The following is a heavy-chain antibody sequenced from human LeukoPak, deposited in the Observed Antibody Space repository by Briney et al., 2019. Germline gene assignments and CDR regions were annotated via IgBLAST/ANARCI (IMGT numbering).Heavy chain of an antibody. D-gene: IGHD3-22*01. CDR1: GFIFSTYE. V-gene: IGHV3-48*03. Sequence: GGSLRLSCAASGFIFSTYEMNWVRQAPGKGLEWVAYISSRGRTVYYADSVEGRFTVSRDDAKNSVYLQLSKLRAEDTAVYYCARDVHPSGGYYFDYWGQGVLVTVSS. J-gene: IGHJ4*02. CDR2: ISSRGRTV. CDR3: ARDVHPSGGYYFDY.